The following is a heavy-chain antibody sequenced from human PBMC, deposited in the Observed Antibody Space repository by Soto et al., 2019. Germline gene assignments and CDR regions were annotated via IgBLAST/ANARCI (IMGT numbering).Heavy chain of an antibody. V-gene: IGHV3-13*01. J-gene: IGHJ3*02. Sequence: ASLGLSCAASGFTFSSYDMHWVRQATGKGLEWVSAIGTAGDTYYPGSVKGRFTISRENAKNSLYLQMNSLRAGDTAVYYCARVNNYYDSSGFDAFDIWGQGTMVTVSS. D-gene: IGHD3-22*01. CDR3: ARVNNYYDSSGFDAFDI. CDR2: IGTAGDT. CDR1: GFTFSSYD.